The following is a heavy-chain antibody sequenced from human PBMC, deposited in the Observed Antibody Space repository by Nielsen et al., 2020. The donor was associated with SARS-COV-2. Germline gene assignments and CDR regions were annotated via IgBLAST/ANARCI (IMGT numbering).Heavy chain of an antibody. CDR2: IYHSGST. Sequence: WIRQPPGKGLEWIGSIYHSGSTYYNPSLKSRVTISVDTSKNQFSLKLSSVTAADTAVYYCARVERVTMIVMVMQGYFQHWGQGTLVTVSS. V-gene: IGHV4-38-2*02. CDR3: ARVERVTMIVMVMQGYFQH. J-gene: IGHJ1*01. D-gene: IGHD3-22*01.